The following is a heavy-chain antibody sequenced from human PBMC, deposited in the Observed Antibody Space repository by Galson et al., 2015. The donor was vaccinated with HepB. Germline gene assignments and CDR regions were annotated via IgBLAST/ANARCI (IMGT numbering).Heavy chain of an antibody. Sequence: SVKVSCKASGYTFTSYYMHWVRQAPGQGLEWMGIINPSGGSTSYAQKFQGRVTMTRDTSTSTVYMELSSLRSEDTAVYYCATGGSSWYLDSSGSDYYYYGRDVWGQGTTVTVSS. CDR2: INPSGGST. CDR1: GYTFTSYY. D-gene: IGHD6-13*01. V-gene: IGHV1-46*03. J-gene: IGHJ6*02. CDR3: ATGGSSWYLDSSGSDYYYYGRDV.